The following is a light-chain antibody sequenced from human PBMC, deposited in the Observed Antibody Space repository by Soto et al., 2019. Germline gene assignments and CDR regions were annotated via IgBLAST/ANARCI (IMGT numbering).Light chain of an antibody. V-gene: IGKV1-33*01. CDR1: QDISNY. J-gene: IGKJ5*01. CDR2: DAS. CDR3: QQRVT. Sequence: DIQMTQSPSSLSASVGDRVNITCQASQDISNYLNWYQQKPGKAPKLLIYDASNLETGVPSRFSGSGSGTDFTLTISSLQPEDIATYYCQQRVTFGQGTRLEIK.